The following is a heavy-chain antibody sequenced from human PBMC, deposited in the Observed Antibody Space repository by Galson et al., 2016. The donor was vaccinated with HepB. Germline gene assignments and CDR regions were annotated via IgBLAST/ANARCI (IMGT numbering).Heavy chain of an antibody. Sequence: SLRLSCAASGFTVSRYYMSWVRQAPGQGLEWVSVIDSSDNTFYADSVKGRFTVSRSHSQNMLFLQLNNLRAEDSALYFCARPQVAVPAQKRTYKDWGQGTVVTVSS. CDR1: GFTVSRYY. D-gene: IGHD2-21*02. CDR3: ARPQVAVPAQKRTYKD. J-gene: IGHJ4*02. V-gene: IGHV3-53*01. CDR2: IDSSDNT.